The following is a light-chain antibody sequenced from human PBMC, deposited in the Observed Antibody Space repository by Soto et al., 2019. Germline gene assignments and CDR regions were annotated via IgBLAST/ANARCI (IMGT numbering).Light chain of an antibody. J-gene: IGKJ2*01. CDR3: QQFDTSPYT. Sequence: VLTQSPGTLSLSPGERATLSCRASQSVTNYLVLYQQKAGQAPRLLIYGASSRAPGIPDRFSGSGSGTDFTLTINRLGPEDSAVYYCQQFDTSPYTFGQGTKLEIK. CDR1: QSVTNY. CDR2: GAS. V-gene: IGKV3-20*01.